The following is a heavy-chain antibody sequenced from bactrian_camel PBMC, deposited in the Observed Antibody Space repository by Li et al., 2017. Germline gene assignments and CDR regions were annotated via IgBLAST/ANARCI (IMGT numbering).Heavy chain of an antibody. V-gene: IGHV3S10*01. CDR3: TKSGGRSYASGYNF. CDR1: GFTFSGYG. J-gene: IGHJ4*01. D-gene: IGHD6*01. Sequence: DVQLVESGGGLVQPGGSLTLSCAASGFTFSGYGMSWVRQAPGKGLEWVSTIASDGNTYYADSVKGRFTISRDNAKNTVYLQLSSLKTDDTAMYYCTKSGGRSYASGYNFWGQGTQVTVS. CDR2: IASDGNT.